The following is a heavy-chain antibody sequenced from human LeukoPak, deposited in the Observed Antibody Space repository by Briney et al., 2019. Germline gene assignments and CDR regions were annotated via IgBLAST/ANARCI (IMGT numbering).Heavy chain of an antibody. D-gene: IGHD3-10*01. CDR2: IIPIFGTA. J-gene: IGHJ4*02. CDR3: ASITMVRGVIIGYPFDY. Sequence: ASVKVSCKASGGTFSSYAISWVRQAPGQGLEWMGGIIPIFGTANYAQKFQGRVTIPTDESTSTAYMELSSLRSEDTAVYYCASITMVRGVIIGYPFDYWGQGTLVTVSS. CDR1: GGTFSSYA. V-gene: IGHV1-69*05.